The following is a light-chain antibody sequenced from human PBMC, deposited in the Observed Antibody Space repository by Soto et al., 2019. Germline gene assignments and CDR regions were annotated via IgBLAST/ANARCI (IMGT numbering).Light chain of an antibody. V-gene: IGLV2-23*02. J-gene: IGLJ3*02. CDR1: SSNFGSYNL. CDR2: EVN. CDR3: CSYAGSSTWV. Sequence: QSVLTQPASVSGSPGQSITISCTGTSSNFGSYNLVSWYQQHPGKAPELIIYEVNKRPSGVSNRFSGSKSGNTASLTISGLQAEDEADYYCCSYAGSSTWVFGGGTQLTVL.